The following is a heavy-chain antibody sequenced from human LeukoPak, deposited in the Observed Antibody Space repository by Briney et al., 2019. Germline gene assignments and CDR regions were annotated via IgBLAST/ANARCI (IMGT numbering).Heavy chain of an antibody. J-gene: IGHJ4*02. CDR1: GDSVSGYY. CDR2: IYYSGST. Sequence: PSETLSLTCIVPGDSVSGYYWNWIRQPPGKGLEWIGYIYYSGSTYYNPSLKSRVTISVDTSKNQFSLKLSSVTAADTAVYYCARSAFPLYSGSYKGHFDYWGQGTLVTVSS. CDR3: ARSAFPLYSGSYKGHFDY. V-gene: IGHV4-59*06. D-gene: IGHD1-26*01.